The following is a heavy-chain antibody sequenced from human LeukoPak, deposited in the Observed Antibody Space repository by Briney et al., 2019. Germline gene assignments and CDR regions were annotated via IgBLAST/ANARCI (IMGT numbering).Heavy chain of an antibody. V-gene: IGHV5-51*01. CDR1: GYSFTSYW. D-gene: IGHD2-21*02. CDR3: ARHFAPSKVDCGGDCQNDY. CDR2: IYPGDSDT. Sequence: GESLKISCKGSGYSFTSYWIGWVRQMPGKGLEWMGIIYPGDSDTRYSPSFQGQVTISADMSISTAYLQWSSLKASDTAMYYCARHFAPSKVDCGGDCQNDYWGQGTLVTVSS. J-gene: IGHJ4*02.